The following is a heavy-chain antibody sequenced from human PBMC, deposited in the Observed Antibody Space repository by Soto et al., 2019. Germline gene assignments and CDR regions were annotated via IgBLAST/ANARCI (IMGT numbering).Heavy chain of an antibody. J-gene: IGHJ4*02. CDR2: ISSSSSYT. Sequence: KAGGSLRLSCAASGFTFSDYYMSWIRQAPGKGLEWVSYISSSSSYTNYADSVKGRFTISRDNAKKSLYLDMSSLRAEDTAVYYCARDLAYCGGDCYPGYFDYWGQGILVTVSS. D-gene: IGHD2-21*02. CDR3: ARDLAYCGGDCYPGYFDY. CDR1: GFTFSDYY. V-gene: IGHV3-11*06.